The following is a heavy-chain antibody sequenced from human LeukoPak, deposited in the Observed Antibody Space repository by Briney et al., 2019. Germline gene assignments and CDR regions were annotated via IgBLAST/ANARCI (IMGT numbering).Heavy chain of an antibody. D-gene: IGHD6-19*01. CDR2: IYTSGST. J-gene: IGHJ6*03. V-gene: IGHV4-4*07. CDR1: GGSSSSYY. Sequence: SETLSLSGTVSGGSSSSYYGSWIRQPAGKVLEWIGRIYTSGSTNYNPSLKSRVTMSVDTSKNQFSLKLSSVTAADTAVYYCARLRGQWLAPYYYYYMDVWGKGTTVTVYS. CDR3: ARLRGQWLAPYYYYYMDV.